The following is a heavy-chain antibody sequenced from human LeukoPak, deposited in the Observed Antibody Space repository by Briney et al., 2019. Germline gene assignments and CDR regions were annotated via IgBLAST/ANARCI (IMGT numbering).Heavy chain of an antibody. Sequence: GGSLRLSCAASGFTFSSYEMNWVRQAPGKGLEWVSYISSSGSTIYYADSVKGRFTISRDNAKNSLYLQMNSLRAEDTAVYYCARVFHDFWSGHYFDYWGQGTLVTVSS. CDR1: GFTFSSYE. D-gene: IGHD3-3*01. CDR3: ARVFHDFWSGHYFDY. J-gene: IGHJ4*02. CDR2: ISSSGSTI. V-gene: IGHV3-48*03.